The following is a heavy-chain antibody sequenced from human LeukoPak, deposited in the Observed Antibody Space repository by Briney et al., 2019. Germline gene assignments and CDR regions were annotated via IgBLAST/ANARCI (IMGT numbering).Heavy chain of an antibody. D-gene: IGHD3-22*01. J-gene: IGHJ4*02. Sequence: SETLSLTCTVSGGSISSSSYYWGWIRQPPGKGLEWIGSIYYSGSTYYNPSLKSRVTISVDTSKNQFSLKLSSVTAADTAVYYCARGVKWLTPDYWGQGTLVIVSS. CDR3: ARGVKWLTPDY. V-gene: IGHV4-39*07. CDR2: IYYSGST. CDR1: GGSISSSSYY.